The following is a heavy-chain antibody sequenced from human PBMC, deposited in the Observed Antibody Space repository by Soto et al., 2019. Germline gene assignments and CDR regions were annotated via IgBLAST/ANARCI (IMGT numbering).Heavy chain of an antibody. CDR1: GGSFSCYY. CDR2: INHSGST. Sequence: SETLSLTCAVYGGSFSCYYWSWIRQPPGKGLEWIGEINHSGSTNYNPSLKSRVTISVDTSKNQFSLKLTSVTAADSAVYYCARAHYXDYGSLFEPYYYYGMDVWGQGTTVTVSS. J-gene: IGHJ6*02. V-gene: IGHV4-34*01. CDR3: ARAHYXDYGSLFEPYYYYGMDV. D-gene: IGHD4-17*01.